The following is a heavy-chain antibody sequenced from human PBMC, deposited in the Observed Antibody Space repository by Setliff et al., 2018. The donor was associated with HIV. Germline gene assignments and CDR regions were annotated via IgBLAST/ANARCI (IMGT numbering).Heavy chain of an antibody. D-gene: IGHD3-10*01. V-gene: IGHV4-59*01. CDR1: GGSISSYY. J-gene: IGHJ4*02. Sequence: SETLSLTCTVSGGSISSYYWSWIRQPPGKGLERIGYIYYSGSTNYNPSLKSRVTISVDTSKNQFSLKLSSVTAADTAVYYCASFGVTWFGELYNWGQGTLVTVSS. CDR3: ASFGVTWFGELYN. CDR2: IYYSGST.